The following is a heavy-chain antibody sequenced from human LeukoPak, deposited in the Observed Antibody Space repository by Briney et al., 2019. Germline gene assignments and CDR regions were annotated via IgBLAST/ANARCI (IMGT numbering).Heavy chain of an antibody. CDR3: AGYYYGSGGYYNKGVY. Sequence: GGSLRLSCAASGFTFGSYWMSWVRQAPGKGLEWLANIKQDGSEKYYVDSVKGRFTISRDNAKNSLYLQMNSLRAEDTAVYYCAGYYYGSGGYYNKGVYWGQGTLVTVSS. V-gene: IGHV3-7*01. CDR2: IKQDGSEK. D-gene: IGHD3-10*01. J-gene: IGHJ4*02. CDR1: GFTFGSYW.